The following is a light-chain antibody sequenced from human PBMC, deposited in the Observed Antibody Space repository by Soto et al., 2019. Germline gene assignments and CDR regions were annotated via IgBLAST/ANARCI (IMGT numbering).Light chain of an antibody. CDR2: TDD. Sequence: QSMLTQPPSASGTPGQRVTISCSGSGSNIGSHTVNWYQQLPGTAPKLLIYTDDQRPSAVPDRFSGSKSGTSASLAISGLQSEDEADYHCVTWDDSLNGPVFGGGTKLTVL. J-gene: IGLJ2*01. CDR1: GSNIGSHT. V-gene: IGLV1-44*01. CDR3: VTWDDSLNGPV.